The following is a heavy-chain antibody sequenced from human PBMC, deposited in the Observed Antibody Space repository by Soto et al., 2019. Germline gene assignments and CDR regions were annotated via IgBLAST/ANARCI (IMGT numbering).Heavy chain of an antibody. CDR1: GFTFNIYS. V-gene: IGHV3-30-3*01. CDR3: VRDGGYYGSGSYYNYFDY. J-gene: IGHJ4*02. D-gene: IGHD3-10*01. CDR2: ISYDGDNK. Sequence: GGSLRLSCAASGFTFNIYSINWVRQAPGKGPEWVTLISYDGDNKKYAVSVEGRFTVSRDTSKNMVYLEMNSLRPDDTAVYYCVRDGGYYGSGSYYNYFDYWGQGTMVTVSS.